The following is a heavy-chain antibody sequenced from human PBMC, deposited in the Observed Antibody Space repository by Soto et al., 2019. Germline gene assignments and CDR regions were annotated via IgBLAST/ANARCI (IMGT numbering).Heavy chain of an antibody. J-gene: IGHJ4*02. V-gene: IGHV3-30*18. CDR3: AKGSPAELEPEVDY. D-gene: IGHD1-1*01. CDR1: GFTFSSYG. Sequence: PGGSLRLSCAASGFTFSSYGMHWVRQDPGKGLEWVAVISYDGSNKYYADSVKGRFTISRDNSKNTLYLQMNSLRAEDTAVYYCAKGSPAELEPEVDYWGQGTLVTVSS. CDR2: ISYDGSNK.